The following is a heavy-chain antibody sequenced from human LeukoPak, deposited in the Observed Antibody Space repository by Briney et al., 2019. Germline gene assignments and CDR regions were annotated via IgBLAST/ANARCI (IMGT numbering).Heavy chain of an antibody. V-gene: IGHV3-21*01. J-gene: IGHJ4*02. CDR3: ARDVSLVVPAARGYYFDY. CDR1: GFTFSSYA. D-gene: IGHD2-2*01. Sequence: PGGSLRLSCAASGFTFSSYAMSWVRQAPGKGLEWVSSISSSSSYIYYADSVKGRFTISRDNAKNSLYLQMNSLRAEDTAVYYCARDVSLVVPAARGYYFDYWGQGTLVTVSS. CDR2: ISSSSSYI.